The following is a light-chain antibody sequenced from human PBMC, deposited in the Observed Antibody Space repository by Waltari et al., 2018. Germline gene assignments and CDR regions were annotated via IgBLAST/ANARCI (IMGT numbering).Light chain of an antibody. V-gene: IGLV3-21*04. CDR3: HVWHPHVDPGV. Sequence: SYVVTQPPSVSVAPGETATITCGGANIGTYSVHWYQQKPGQAPVLVIFYGRARPSGIPDRFSGSNSVNTATLTISRVEAGDEARYYCHVWHPHVDPGVFGTGTEVTVL. CDR1: NIGTYS. J-gene: IGLJ1*01. CDR2: YGR.